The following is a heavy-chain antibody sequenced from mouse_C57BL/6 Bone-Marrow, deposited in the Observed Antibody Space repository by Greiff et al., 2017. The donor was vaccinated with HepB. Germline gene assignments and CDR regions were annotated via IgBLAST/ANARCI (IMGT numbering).Heavy chain of an antibody. CDR1: GFTFSSYA. D-gene: IGHD2-3*01. CDR3: ARVLYDGYYDYAMDY. Sequence: EVKLMESGGGLVKPGGSLKLSCAASGFTFSSYAMSWVRQTPEKRLEWVATISDGGSYTYYPDNVKGRFTISSDNAKNNLDLQMSHLKSEETAMYYCARVLYDGYYDYAMDYWGQGTSVTVSS. J-gene: IGHJ4*01. V-gene: IGHV5-4*03. CDR2: ISDGGSYT.